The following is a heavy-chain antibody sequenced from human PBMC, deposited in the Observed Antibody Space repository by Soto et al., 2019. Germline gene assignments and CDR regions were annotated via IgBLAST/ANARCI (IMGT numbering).Heavy chain of an antibody. J-gene: IGHJ4*02. CDR1: GFTFSGHT. CDR2: ASSSSTYI. Sequence: EVQLVESGGGLVKPGGSLRLSCAASGFTFSGHTINWVRQAPGKGLEWVSSASSSSTYIYYADSVKGRFTVSRDNAEKYLYLQMNSLSAEDTAIYYCARCMGFDGSGYAFFDSWGQGTLVTVSS. CDR3: ARCMGFDGSGYAFFDS. D-gene: IGHD3-10*01. V-gene: IGHV3-21*01.